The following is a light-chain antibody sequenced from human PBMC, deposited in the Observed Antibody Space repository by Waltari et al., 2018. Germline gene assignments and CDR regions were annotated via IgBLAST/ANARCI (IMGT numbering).Light chain of an antibody. CDR2: DAS. CDR1: QSVGIS. J-gene: IGKJ1*01. Sequence: EIVLTQSPATLSLSPGERATLSCRASQSVGISLAWYQQKPGQAPRLLIYDASNRATGIPVRFSGSGSGTDFTLTISRLEPEDFAVYYCQQRSKWPLTFGQGTKVEIK. V-gene: IGKV3-11*01. CDR3: QQRSKWPLT.